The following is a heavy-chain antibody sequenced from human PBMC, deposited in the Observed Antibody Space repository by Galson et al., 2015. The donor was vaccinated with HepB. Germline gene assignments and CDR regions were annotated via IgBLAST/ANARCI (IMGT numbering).Heavy chain of an antibody. CDR3: VRSGDFSGYSSR. Sequence: LRLSCAASGFTFSGSAIHWVRQASGRGPEWIGYIRSKATNYAALYVPSLKGRFTISRDDSKNMAYLHMRSLKTDDTAVYYCVRSGDFSGYSSRWGQGTLVTVSS. D-gene: IGHD6-13*01. J-gene: IGHJ4*02. V-gene: IGHV3-73*01. CDR1: GFTFSGSA. CDR2: IRSKATNYAA.